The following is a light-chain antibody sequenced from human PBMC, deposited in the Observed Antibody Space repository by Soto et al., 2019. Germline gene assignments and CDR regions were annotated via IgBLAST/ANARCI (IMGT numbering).Light chain of an antibody. Sequence: IVMTQSPATLSLSLGERATLSCRASQSINSNLAWYKQKPGQAPRLLSYGASTRATGIPARFSGRGSGTEVTLTISSLQSEDFEVYYCQQYNNWPITFGQGTRLEIK. CDR2: GAS. J-gene: IGKJ5*01. CDR1: QSINSN. V-gene: IGKV3-15*01. CDR3: QQYNNWPIT.